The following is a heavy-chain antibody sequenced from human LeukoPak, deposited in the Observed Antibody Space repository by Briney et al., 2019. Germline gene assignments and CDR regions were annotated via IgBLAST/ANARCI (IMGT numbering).Heavy chain of an antibody. D-gene: IGHD1-1*01. CDR2: IIPIFGTA. CDR3: ARLRAGTTRGGWFDP. CDR1: GGTFSSYA. Sequence: ASVKVSCKASGGTFSSYAISWVRQAPGQGLEWMGGIIPIFGTANYAQKFQGRVTITADESTSTAYMELSSLRSEDTAVYYCARLRAGTTRGGWFDPWGQGTLVTVSS. V-gene: IGHV1-69*13. J-gene: IGHJ5*02.